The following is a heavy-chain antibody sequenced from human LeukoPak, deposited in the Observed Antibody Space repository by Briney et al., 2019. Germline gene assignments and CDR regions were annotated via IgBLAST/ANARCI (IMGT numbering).Heavy chain of an antibody. CDR3: ARSNVVGATRWFDP. CDR2: IYYSGST. J-gene: IGHJ5*02. D-gene: IGHD1-26*01. CDR1: GGSISSYY. V-gene: IGHV4-59*01. Sequence: ETLSLTCTVSGGSISSYYWSWIRQPPGKGLEWIGYIYYSGSTNYNPSLKSRVTISVDTSKNKYSLKLSSVTAADTAVYYCARSNVVGATRWFDPWGQGTLVTVSS.